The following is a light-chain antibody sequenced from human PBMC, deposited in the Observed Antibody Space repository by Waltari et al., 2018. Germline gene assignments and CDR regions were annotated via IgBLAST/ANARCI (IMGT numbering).Light chain of an antibody. CDR1: QSVLYSANNKNY. CDR3: QQYYSSPS. J-gene: IGKJ4*01. V-gene: IGKV4-1*01. Sequence: DIVMTQSPDSLPVSLGDRATMNCNSSQSVLYSANNKNYLAWYQQKPGQPPKLLIYWASTRESGVPVRFSGSGSGTDFTLTISSLQAEDVAVYYCQQYYSSPSFGGGTKVEI. CDR2: WAS.